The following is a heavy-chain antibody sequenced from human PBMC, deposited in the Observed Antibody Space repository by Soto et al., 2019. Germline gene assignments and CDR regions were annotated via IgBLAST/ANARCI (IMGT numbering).Heavy chain of an antibody. D-gene: IGHD3-10*01. J-gene: IGHJ4*02. CDR3: VRAPPMVRGSSPDY. Sequence: GSLRLSCSASGFTFSSYAMHWVRQAPGKGLEYVSAISSNGGSTYYADSVKGRFTISRDNSKNTLYLQMSSLRAEDTAVYYCVRAPPMVRGSSPDYWGQGTLVTVSS. V-gene: IGHV3-64D*06. CDR2: ISSNGGST. CDR1: GFTFSSYA.